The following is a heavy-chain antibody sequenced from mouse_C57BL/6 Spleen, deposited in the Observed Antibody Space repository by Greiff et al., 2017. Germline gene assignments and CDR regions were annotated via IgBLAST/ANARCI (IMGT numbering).Heavy chain of an antibody. CDR2: IYPGSGST. D-gene: IGHD2-5*01. Sequence: QVQLQQPGAELVKPGASVKMSCKASGYTFTSYWITWVKQRPGQGLEWIGDIYPGSGSTNYNEKFKSKATLTVDTSSSTAYMQLSSLTSEDSAVYDYAGAYYSNYAYYAMDYWGQGTSVTVSS. CDR1: GYTFTSYW. J-gene: IGHJ4*01. V-gene: IGHV1-55*01. CDR3: AGAYYSNYAYYAMDY.